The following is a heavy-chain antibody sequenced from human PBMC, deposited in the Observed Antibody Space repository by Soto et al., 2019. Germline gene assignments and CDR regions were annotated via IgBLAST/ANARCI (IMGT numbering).Heavy chain of an antibody. D-gene: IGHD3-22*01. J-gene: IGHJ4*02. CDR2: ISGGGGSTI. V-gene: IGHV3-11*01. CDR3: ARQRGFYDSSGLDY. CDR1: GFTLSDYY. Sequence: PGGSVRLSGAASGFTLSDYYMTWIRQAPGKGLEWLSYISGGGGSTIYYADSVKGRFTISRDNTKNSLYLDVDSLRTEDTAVYYCARQRGFYDSSGLDYWGQGTLVTAPQ.